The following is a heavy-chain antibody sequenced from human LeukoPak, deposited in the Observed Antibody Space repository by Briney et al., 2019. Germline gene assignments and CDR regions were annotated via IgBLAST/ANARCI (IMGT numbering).Heavy chain of an antibody. D-gene: IGHD3-22*01. CDR2: IYYSGST. CDR1: GGSISSGDYY. V-gene: IGHV4-30-4*08. CDR3: ARVGFYDSSGYPRFDP. J-gene: IGHJ5*02. Sequence: SRTLSLTCTVSGGSISSGDYYWSWIRQPPGKGLEWIGYIYYSGSTYYNPSLKSRVTISVDTSKNQFSLKLSSVTAADTAVYYCARVGFYDSSGYPRFDPWGQGTLVTVSS.